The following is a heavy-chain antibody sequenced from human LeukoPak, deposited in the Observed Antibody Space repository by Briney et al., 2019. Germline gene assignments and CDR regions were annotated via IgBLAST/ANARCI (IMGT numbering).Heavy chain of an antibody. CDR2: INWNGGST. Sequence: GGSLRLSCAASGFTFDDYGMSWVRQAPGKGPEWVSGINWNGGSTGYADSVKGRFTISRDNAKNSLYLQMNSLRAEDTALYYCARDQGSYLSRYFDYWGQGTLVTVSS. J-gene: IGHJ4*02. CDR3: ARDQGSYLSRYFDY. CDR1: GFTFDDYG. D-gene: IGHD1-26*01. V-gene: IGHV3-20*04.